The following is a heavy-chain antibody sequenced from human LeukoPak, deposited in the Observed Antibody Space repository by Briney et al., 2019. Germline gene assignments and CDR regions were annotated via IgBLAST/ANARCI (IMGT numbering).Heavy chain of an antibody. J-gene: IGHJ4*02. V-gene: IGHV4-31*03. CDR1: GGSISSGGHF. D-gene: IGHD4-17*01. Sequence: SETLSLTCTVSGGSISSGGHFRNWIRQHPGRGLEWIGSIYYSGTTYYNPSLKSRVTISVDTSKNQLSLKLSSVTAADTAVYYCAGQGRTDYGPFDYWGQGTLVIVSS. CDR2: IYYSGTT. CDR3: AGQGRTDYGPFDY.